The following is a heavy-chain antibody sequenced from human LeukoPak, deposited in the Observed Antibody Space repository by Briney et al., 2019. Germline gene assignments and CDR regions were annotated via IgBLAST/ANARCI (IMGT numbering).Heavy chain of an antibody. V-gene: IGHV1-69*13. D-gene: IGHD3-22*01. CDR3: ARIACSSGYYPSLGCGYFDY. J-gene: IGHJ4*02. CDR1: GGTFSSYA. CDR2: IIPIFGTA. Sequence: ASVKVSCKASGGTFSSYAISWVRQAPGQGLEWMGGIIPIFGTANYAQKFQGRVTITADESTSTAYMELSSLRSEDTAVYYCARIACSSGYYPSLGCGYFDYWGQGTLVTVSS.